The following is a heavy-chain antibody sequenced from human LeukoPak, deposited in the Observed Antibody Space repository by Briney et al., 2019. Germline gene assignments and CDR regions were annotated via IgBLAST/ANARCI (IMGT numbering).Heavy chain of an antibody. J-gene: IGHJ3*02. CDR1: GGSISSYY. Sequence: SETLSLTCTVSGGSISSYYWSWIRQPPGKGLEWIGYIYYSGSTNYNPSLKSRVTISVDTSKNQFSLKLSSVTAADTAVYYCARYGLLNTSEINGFDIWGQGTMVTVSS. CDR3: ARYGLLNTSEINGFDI. CDR2: IYYSGST. D-gene: IGHD4-17*01. V-gene: IGHV4-59*12.